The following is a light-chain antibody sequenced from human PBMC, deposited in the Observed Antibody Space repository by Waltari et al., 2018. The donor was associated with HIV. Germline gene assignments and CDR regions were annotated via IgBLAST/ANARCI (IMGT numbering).Light chain of an antibody. CDR1: SLINYY. CDR3: KSRDTSGHHLV. Sequence: SELTQDPAVSVALGQTVRITCQGHSLINYYASWYQQKPGQAPVLVIYGQNNRPSGIPYRFSGSNSGNTASLTVTGAQAEEEADYYCKSRDTSGHHLVFGGGTKLTVL. CDR2: GQN. J-gene: IGLJ2*01. V-gene: IGLV3-19*01.